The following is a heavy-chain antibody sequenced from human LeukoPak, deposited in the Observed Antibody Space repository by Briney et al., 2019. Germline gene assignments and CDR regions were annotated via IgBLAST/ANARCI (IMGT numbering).Heavy chain of an antibody. V-gene: IGHV1-2*02. J-gene: IGHJ3*02. CDR2: INPNSGGT. CDR3: ARGGTSIAAAGKDAFDI. Sequence: ASVKVSCTASGYTFTGYYMHWVRQAPGQGLEWMGWINPNSGGTNYAQKFQGRVTMTRDTSISTAYMELSRLRSDDTAVYYCARGGTSIAAAGKDAFDIWGQGTMVTVSS. CDR1: GYTFTGYY. D-gene: IGHD6-13*01.